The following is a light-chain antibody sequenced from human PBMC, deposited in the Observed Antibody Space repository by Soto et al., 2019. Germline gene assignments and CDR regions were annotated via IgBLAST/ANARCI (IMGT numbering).Light chain of an antibody. CDR3: SSYAGSNNYV. J-gene: IGLJ1*01. CDR1: SSDVGAHNF. Sequence: QSALAQPPSASGSPGQSVTISCTGTSSDVGAHNFVSWHQQHPGKAPKLMIYEVSKRPSGVPDRFSGSKSGNTASLTVSGLQAEDEADYYCSSYAGSNNYVCGTGTKVTVL. CDR2: EVS. V-gene: IGLV2-8*01.